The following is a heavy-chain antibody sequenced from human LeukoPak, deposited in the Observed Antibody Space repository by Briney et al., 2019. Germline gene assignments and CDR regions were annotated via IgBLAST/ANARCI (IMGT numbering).Heavy chain of an antibody. D-gene: IGHD3-3*01. J-gene: IGHJ4*02. Sequence: GRSLRLSCAASGFTFSSYAMTWVRQAPGKGLEWVSAISCSDGSTYYAYSVTGRFTFSRDNSKTPLYLQLSSLRADDPAVYYCAKDGYDFWRGYQIDFWGQGPLVRVSS. CDR1: GFTFSSYA. V-gene: IGHV3-23*01. CDR2: ISCSDGST. CDR3: AKDGYDFWRGYQIDF.